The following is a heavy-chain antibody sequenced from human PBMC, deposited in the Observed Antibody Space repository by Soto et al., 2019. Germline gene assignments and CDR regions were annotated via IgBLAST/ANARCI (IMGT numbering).Heavy chain of an antibody. CDR1: GGSISSYY. CDR2: IYYSGST. CDR3: ARVRGGGWYFDY. J-gene: IGHJ4*02. V-gene: IGHV4-59*01. Sequence: PSETLSLTCTVSGGSISSYYWSWIRQPPGKGLEWIGYIYYSGSTNYNPSLKSRVTISVNTSKNQFSLKLTSVTAADTAVYYCARVRGGGWYFDYWGQGTLVTVSS. D-gene: IGHD6-19*01.